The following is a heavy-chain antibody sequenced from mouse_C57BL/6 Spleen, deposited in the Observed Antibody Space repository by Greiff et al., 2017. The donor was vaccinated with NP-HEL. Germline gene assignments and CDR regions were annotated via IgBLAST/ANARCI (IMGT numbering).Heavy chain of an antibody. D-gene: IGHD4-1*01. Sequence: VQLKQSGAELVRPGASVKLSCKASGYTFTDYYINWVKQRPGQGLEWIARIYPGSGNTYYNEKFKGKATLTAEKSSSTAYMQLSSLTSEDSAVYFCANTGTGAWFAYWGQGTLVTVSA. CDR1: GYTFTDYY. CDR3: ANTGTGAWFAY. J-gene: IGHJ3*01. CDR2: IYPGSGNT. V-gene: IGHV1-76*01.